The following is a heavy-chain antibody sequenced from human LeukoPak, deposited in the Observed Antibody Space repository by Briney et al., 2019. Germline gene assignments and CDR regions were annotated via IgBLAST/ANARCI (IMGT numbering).Heavy chain of an antibody. J-gene: IGHJ4*02. CDR2: ISSDGNNK. Sequence: GGSLRLSFAASGFTFSDYAIHWVRQAPGKGLEWVAVISSDGNNKYYADSVKGRITISRDNSKNTLFLQMNNLRPEDTAVYYCARQGHLEWELTRWGQGTLVTVSS. CDR3: ARQGHLEWELTR. D-gene: IGHD1-26*01. CDR1: GFTFSDYA. V-gene: IGHV3-30-3*01.